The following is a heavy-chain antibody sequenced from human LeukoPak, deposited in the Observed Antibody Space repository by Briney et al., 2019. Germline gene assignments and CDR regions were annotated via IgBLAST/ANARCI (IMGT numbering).Heavy chain of an antibody. CDR1: GYTFTGYG. D-gene: IGHD3-10*01. CDR2: ISAYNGNT. V-gene: IGHV1-18*01. CDR3: ARDRFGSGSYYTFDY. J-gene: IGHJ4*02. Sequence: GASVKVSCKASGYTFTGYGISWVRQAPGQGLEWMGWISAYNGNTNYAQKLQGRVTMTTDTSTSTAYMELRSLRSDDTAVYYCARDRFGSGSYYTFDYWGQGTLVTVSS.